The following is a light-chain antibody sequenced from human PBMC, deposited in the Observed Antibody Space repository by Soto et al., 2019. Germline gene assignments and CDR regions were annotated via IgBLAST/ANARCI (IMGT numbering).Light chain of an antibody. CDR2: EVS. J-gene: IGLJ3*02. Sequence: QSVLTQPASVSGSPGQSITISCTGTSSDVGGYNYVSWYQQHPGTAPKLMIYEVSNRPSGVSDRFSASRSGNTASLTISGLQAEDESDYYCISYTSSSTWVFGGGTKLTVL. CDR3: ISYTSSSTWV. CDR1: SSDVGGYNY. V-gene: IGLV2-14*01.